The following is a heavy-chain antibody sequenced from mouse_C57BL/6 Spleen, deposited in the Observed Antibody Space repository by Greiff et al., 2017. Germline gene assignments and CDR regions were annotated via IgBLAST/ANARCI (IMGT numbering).Heavy chain of an antibody. D-gene: IGHD1-1*01. CDR2: ISNGGGST. CDR3: ASHGTTVVATGAMDY. CDR1: GFTFSDYY. J-gene: IGHJ4*01. V-gene: IGHV5-12*01. Sequence: EVKLVESGGGLVQPGGSLKLSCAASGFTFSDYYMYWVRQTPEKRLEWVAYISNGGGSTYYPDTVKGRFTISRDNAKNTLYLQMSRLKSEDTAMYYCASHGTTVVATGAMDYWGQGTSVTVSS.